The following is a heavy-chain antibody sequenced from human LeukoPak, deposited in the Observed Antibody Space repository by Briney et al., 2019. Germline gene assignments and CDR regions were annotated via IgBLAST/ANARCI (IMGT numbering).Heavy chain of an antibody. CDR3: ARDSGSSWYGNHAFDI. D-gene: IGHD6-13*01. CDR1: GYSIGSGYY. V-gene: IGHV4-38-2*02. CDR2: IYYSGST. J-gene: IGHJ3*02. Sequence: SESLSLTCTVSGYSIGSGYYWGWIRQPPGKGLEWIGSIYYSGSTYYNPSLKSRVTISVDTSKNQFSLKLSSVTAAGTAVYYCARDSGSSWYGNHAFDIWGQGTMVTVSS.